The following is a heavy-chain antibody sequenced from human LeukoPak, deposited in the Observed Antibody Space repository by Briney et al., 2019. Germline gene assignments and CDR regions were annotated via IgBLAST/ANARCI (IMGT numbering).Heavy chain of an antibody. Sequence: ASVKVSCKASGYTFTSHYIHWVRQAPGQGLERVGIINPSGGTTRYAQKLQGRVTMTRDTSTSTVYMELSSLRSEDTAVYYCARDPSRDGYNYYFDFWGQGTLVTVSS. CDR2: INPSGGTT. V-gene: IGHV1-46*04. J-gene: IGHJ4*02. CDR1: GYTFTSHY. CDR3: ARDPSRDGYNYYFDF. D-gene: IGHD5-24*01.